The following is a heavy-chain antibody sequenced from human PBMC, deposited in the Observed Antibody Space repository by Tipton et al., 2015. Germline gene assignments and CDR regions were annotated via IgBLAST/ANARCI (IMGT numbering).Heavy chain of an antibody. CDR2: IYHSGGT. J-gene: IGHJ4*02. CDR3: AKGGSMGTDDLDN. Sequence: TLSLTCTVSGGSISHYYWSWIRQPPGKGLEWFGHIYHSGGTYYNPSLESRVSISVDTSNNQFSLKLVSVTAADTAVYYCAKGGSMGTDDLDNWGQGTLVTVSS. V-gene: IGHV4-59*06. D-gene: IGHD5-24*01. CDR1: GGSISHYY.